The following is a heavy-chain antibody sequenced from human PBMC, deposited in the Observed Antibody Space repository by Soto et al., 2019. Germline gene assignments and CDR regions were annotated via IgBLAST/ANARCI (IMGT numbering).Heavy chain of an antibody. CDR3: AKMGVPAAIDHHYYYGMDV. J-gene: IGHJ6*02. CDR2: ISGSGGST. V-gene: IGHV3-23*01. Sequence: GGSLRLSCAASGFTFSSYAMSWVRQAPGKGLEWVSAISGSGGSTYYADSVKGRFTISRDNSKNTLYLQMNSLRAEDTAVYYCAKMGVPAAIDHHYYYGMDVWGQGTTVTVSS. D-gene: IGHD2-2*02. CDR1: GFTFSSYA.